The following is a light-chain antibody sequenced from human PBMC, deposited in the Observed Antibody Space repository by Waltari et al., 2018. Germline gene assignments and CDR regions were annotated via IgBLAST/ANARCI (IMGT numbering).Light chain of an antibody. Sequence: DIQMTQSPSTLSASVGDRVTIPCRASQRVTRYLAWYPQKPGKAPKVLIWDVSSLERGVPSRFSGSGSGTEFTLTISSLQPDDFATYYCQQYDRYSAWTFGQGTKVEIK. V-gene: IGKV1-5*01. CDR1: QRVTRY. CDR2: DVS. J-gene: IGKJ1*01. CDR3: QQYDRYSAWT.